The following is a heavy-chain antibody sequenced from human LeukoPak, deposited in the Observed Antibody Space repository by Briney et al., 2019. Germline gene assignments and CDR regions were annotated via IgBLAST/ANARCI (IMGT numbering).Heavy chain of an antibody. CDR1: GGSFSGYY. Sequence: SETLSLTCAVYGGSFSGYYWSWIRQPPGKGLECIGEINHSGSTNYNPSLKSRVTISVDTSKNQFSLKLSSVTAADTAVYYCANLPDIVVVPAAIPYWGQGTLVTVSS. CDR2: INHSGST. D-gene: IGHD2-2*01. V-gene: IGHV4-34*01. CDR3: ANLPDIVVVPAAIPY. J-gene: IGHJ4*02.